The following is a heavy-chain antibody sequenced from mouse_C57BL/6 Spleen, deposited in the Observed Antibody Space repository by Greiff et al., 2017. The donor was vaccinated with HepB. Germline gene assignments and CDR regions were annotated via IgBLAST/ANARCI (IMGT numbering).Heavy chain of an antibody. V-gene: IGHV1-4*01. CDR1: GYTFTSYT. CDR3: AKGGVYYDYFYAMDY. CDR2: INPSSGYT. J-gene: IGHJ4*01. Sequence: QVQLQQSGAELARPGASVKMSCKASGYTFTSYTMHWVKQRPGQGLEWIGYINPSSGYTKYNQKFTDKATLTADKSSSTAYMKLSSLTSEDSAVYYCAKGGVYYDYFYAMDYWGQGTSVTVSS. D-gene: IGHD2-4*01.